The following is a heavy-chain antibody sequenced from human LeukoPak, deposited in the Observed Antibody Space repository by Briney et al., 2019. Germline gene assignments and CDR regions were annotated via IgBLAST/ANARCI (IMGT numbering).Heavy chain of an antibody. CDR3: ARDGRARIYYDILTGYYRESYNYFDP. CDR1: GYTFNDYC. CDR2: INPNSGGT. D-gene: IGHD3-9*01. Sequence: ASVKVSCKASGYTFNDYCMQWVRQAPGQGLEWMGWINPNSGGTNCAQKFQGRVTMTRDTSISTASMELSRLRSDDTAVYYCARDGRARIYYDILTGYYRESYNYFDPWGQGTLVTVSS. J-gene: IGHJ5*02. V-gene: IGHV1-2*02.